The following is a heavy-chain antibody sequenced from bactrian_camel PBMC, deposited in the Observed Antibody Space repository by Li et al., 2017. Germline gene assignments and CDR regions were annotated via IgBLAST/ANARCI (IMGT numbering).Heavy chain of an antibody. Sequence: QVQLVESGGGSVQTGGSLRLSCAASGDTFRSCCMTWWRQAPGKEREGVAGIDSDGETTYADSVKGRFTISRDNAKNSVYLQMNSLKLEDTAMYYCAADFGPYCSGSYLARRANFEGQGTQVTVS. CDR1: GDTFRSCC. J-gene: IGHJ4*01. D-gene: IGHD2*01. V-gene: IGHV3S53*01. CDR2: IDSDGET.